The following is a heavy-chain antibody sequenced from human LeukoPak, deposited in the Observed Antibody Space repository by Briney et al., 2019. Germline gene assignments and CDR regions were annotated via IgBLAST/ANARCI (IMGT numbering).Heavy chain of an antibody. Sequence: PSETLSLTCTVSGGSINSSSYYWGWIRQPPGKGLEWIGSIVYSGSTNYNPSLKSRVTISVDTPKNQFSLKLSSVTAADTAVYYCARDRIVGATTGRWFDPWGQGTLVTVSS. J-gene: IGHJ5*02. CDR3: ARDRIVGATTGRWFDP. CDR1: GGSINSSSYY. CDR2: IVYSGST. D-gene: IGHD1-26*01. V-gene: IGHV4-39*07.